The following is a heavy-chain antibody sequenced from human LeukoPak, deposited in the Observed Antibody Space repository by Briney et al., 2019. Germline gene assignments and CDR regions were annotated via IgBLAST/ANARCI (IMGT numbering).Heavy chain of an antibody. CDR2: ISGSGGSI. J-gene: IGHJ4*02. D-gene: IGHD2-2*01. Sequence: PGRSLRLSCAASGFTFSSYGVHWVRQAPGKGLQWVSAISGSGGSIYYADSVKGGFTISRDNSKNTLYLQMNSLRAEDTAVFYCAKDRNSCNSNSCPDYFDFWGQGTLVTVSS. CDR3: AKDRNSCNSNSCPDYFDF. V-gene: IGHV3-23*01. CDR1: GFTFSSYG.